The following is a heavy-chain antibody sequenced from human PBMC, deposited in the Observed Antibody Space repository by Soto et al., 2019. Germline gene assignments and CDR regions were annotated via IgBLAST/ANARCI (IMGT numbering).Heavy chain of an antibody. V-gene: IGHV3-21*04. CDR2: ISISSSDR. D-gene: IGHD2-8*01. J-gene: IGHJ4*02. CDR3: AKNGLSDSPSAIDS. CDR1: GFTLRTYT. Sequence: GGSLRLSCAASGFTLRTYTMNWVRQAPGKGLEWVSSISISSSDRYYADSVRGRFTISRDNSKNTLFLQMNSLRVEDTAVYYCAKNGLSDSPSAIDSWGQGTLVTVSS.